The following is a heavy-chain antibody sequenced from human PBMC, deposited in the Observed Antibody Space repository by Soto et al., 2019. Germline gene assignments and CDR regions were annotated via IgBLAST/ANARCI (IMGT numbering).Heavy chain of an antibody. CDR2: INHSGST. CDR3: ARERIGDYGDYRGVEYFDL. Sequence: SETLSLTCAVFGGSFSGYYWSWIRQPPGKGLEWIGEINHSGSTNYNPSLKSRVTISVDTSKNQFSLKLSSVTAADTAVYYCARERIGDYGDYRGVEYFDLWGRGTLVTVSS. J-gene: IGHJ2*01. CDR1: GGSFSGYY. V-gene: IGHV4-34*01. D-gene: IGHD4-17*01.